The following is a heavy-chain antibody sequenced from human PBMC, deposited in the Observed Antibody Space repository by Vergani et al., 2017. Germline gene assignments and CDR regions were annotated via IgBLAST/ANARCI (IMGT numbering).Heavy chain of an antibody. CDR2: IYYSGST. Sequence: QLQLQESGPGLVKHSETLSLTCTVSGGSISSSSYYWGWIRQPPGKGLEWIGSIYYSGSTYYNPSLKSRVTISVDTSKNQFSLKLSSVTAADTAVYYCARQGGYSYGFNFDYWGQGTLVTVSS. J-gene: IGHJ4*02. V-gene: IGHV4-39*01. CDR1: GGSISSSSYY. D-gene: IGHD5-18*01. CDR3: ARQGGYSYGFNFDY.